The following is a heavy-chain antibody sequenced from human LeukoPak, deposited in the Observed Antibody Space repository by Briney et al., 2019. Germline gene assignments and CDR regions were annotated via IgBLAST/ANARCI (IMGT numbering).Heavy chain of an antibody. CDR2: IFYSAST. V-gene: IGHV4-31*03. CDR1: GGSISSGGYY. Sequence: SQTLSLTCTVSGGSISSGGYYWSWVCQHPGKGLEWCGYIFYSASTYYNPSLKSRVTISVDTSKNQFSLKLSSVTAADTAVYYCARDIPLIGHHDAFDIWGQGTMVTVSS. J-gene: IGHJ3*02. CDR3: ARDIPLIGHHDAFDI.